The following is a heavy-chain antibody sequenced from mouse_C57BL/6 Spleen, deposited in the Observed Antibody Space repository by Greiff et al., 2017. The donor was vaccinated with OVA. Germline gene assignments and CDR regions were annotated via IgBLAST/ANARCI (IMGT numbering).Heavy chain of an antibody. CDR2: IWSGGST. D-gene: IGHD2-4*01. J-gene: IGHJ1*03. Sequence: VKLMESGPGLVQPSQSLSITCTVSGFSLTSYGVHWVRQSPGKGLEWLGVIWSGGSTDYNAAFISRLSISKDNSKSQVFFKMNSLQADDTAIYYCAYDYDFTWYFDVWGTGTTVTVSS. CDR1: GFSLTSYG. CDR3: AYDYDFTWYFDV. V-gene: IGHV2-2*01.